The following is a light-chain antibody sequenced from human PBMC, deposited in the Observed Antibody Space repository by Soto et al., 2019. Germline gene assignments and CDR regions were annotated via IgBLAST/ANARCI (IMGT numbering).Light chain of an antibody. Sequence: EIVLTQSPGTLSLSPGERATLSCRASQSVSNNLTWYQQKPGQPPRLLIYGASTRATGVPGRFSGSGSGTEFTLTISSLKSEDFAVYYCQQYNDWWTVGQGTKGDIK. J-gene: IGKJ1*01. V-gene: IGKV3-15*01. CDR2: GAS. CDR1: QSVSNN. CDR3: QQYNDWWT.